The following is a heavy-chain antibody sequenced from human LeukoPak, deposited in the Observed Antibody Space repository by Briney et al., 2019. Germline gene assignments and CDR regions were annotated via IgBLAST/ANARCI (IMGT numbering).Heavy chain of an antibody. CDR2: INPSGGST. Sequence: ASVKVSCKASGYTFTSYYMHWVRQAPEQGLEWMGIINPSGGSTSYAQKFQGRVTMTRDTSTSTVYMELSSLRSEDTAVYYCARRLEWLFESTGYYYYYMDVWGKGTTVTVSS. CDR3: ARRLEWLFESTGYYYYYMDV. V-gene: IGHV1-46*01. CDR1: GYTFTSYY. D-gene: IGHD3-3*01. J-gene: IGHJ6*03.